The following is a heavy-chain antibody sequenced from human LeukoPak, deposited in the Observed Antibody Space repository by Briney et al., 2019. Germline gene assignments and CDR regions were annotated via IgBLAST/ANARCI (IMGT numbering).Heavy chain of an antibody. CDR2: IYTSGST. J-gene: IGHJ4*02. CDR3: ARDGWFGELDY. CDR1: GFFISSGYY. V-gene: IGHV4-4*07. Sequence: SETLSLTCTVSGFFISSGYYWGWIRQPAGKGLEWIGRIYTSGSTNYNPSLKSRVTMSVDTSKNQFSLKLSSVTAADTAVYYCARDGWFGELDYWGQGTLVTVSS. D-gene: IGHD3-10*01.